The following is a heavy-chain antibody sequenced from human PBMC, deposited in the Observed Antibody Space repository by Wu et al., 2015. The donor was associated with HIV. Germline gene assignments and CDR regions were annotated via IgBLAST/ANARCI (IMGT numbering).Heavy chain of an antibody. V-gene: IGHV1-2*02. CDR3: ARGDYANYDFWSAYPSY. Sequence: QVQLVQSGAEVKKPGASVKVSCQASGYTFTDYYIHWVRQAPGQGLEWMGWINPNSGGTNYAQKFQGRVTLTRDTSIGTVYMELSRLTSDDTAVYYCARGDYANYDFWSAYPSYWSQGTLVTVSS. J-gene: IGHJ4*02. D-gene: IGHD3-3*01. CDR2: INPNSGGT. CDR1: GYTFTDYY.